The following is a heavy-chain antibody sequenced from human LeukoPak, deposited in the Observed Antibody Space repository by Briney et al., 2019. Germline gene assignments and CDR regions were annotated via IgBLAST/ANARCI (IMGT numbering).Heavy chain of an antibody. Sequence: ASVKVSCKASGYTFTSYGISWVRQAPGQGLEWMGWISPYNGNTNYAQKLQGRVTMTTVASTSTAYMELRSLRSDDTAVYYCARLDYFSSPNAYYFDYWGQGTLVTVSS. CDR3: ARLDYFSSPNAYYFDY. J-gene: IGHJ4*02. CDR1: GYTFTSYG. CDR2: ISPYNGNT. V-gene: IGHV1-18*01. D-gene: IGHD5-12*01.